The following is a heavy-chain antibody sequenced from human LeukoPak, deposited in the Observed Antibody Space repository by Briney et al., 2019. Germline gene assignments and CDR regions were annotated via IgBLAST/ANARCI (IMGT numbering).Heavy chain of an antibody. CDR2: IKSKTDGGTT. CDR1: GFTFSNAW. CDR3: AAGGYGFDY. J-gene: IGHJ4*02. Sequence: KPGGSLRLSCAASGFTFSNAWMSWVRQAPGKGLEWVGRIKSKTDGGTTDYAAPVKVRFTNSRDNSKNTMYLQMNSQKTEDTAVYYCAAGGYGFDYWGQGTLVTVSS. V-gene: IGHV3-15*01. D-gene: IGHD5-12*01.